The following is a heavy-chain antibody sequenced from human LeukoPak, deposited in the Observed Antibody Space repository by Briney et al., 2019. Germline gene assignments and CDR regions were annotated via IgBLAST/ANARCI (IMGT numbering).Heavy chain of an antibody. CDR3: ARVSDYDFWSGYIL. Sequence: GGSLRLSCAASGFTFSDYSMNWVRQAPGKGLEWVSYISGRSDTIYYADSVKGRFIISRDISKNTLYLQMNSLRAEDTAVYYCARVSDYDFWSGYILWGQGTLVTVSS. V-gene: IGHV3-48*01. CDR1: GFTFSDYS. CDR2: ISGRSDTI. J-gene: IGHJ4*02. D-gene: IGHD3-3*01.